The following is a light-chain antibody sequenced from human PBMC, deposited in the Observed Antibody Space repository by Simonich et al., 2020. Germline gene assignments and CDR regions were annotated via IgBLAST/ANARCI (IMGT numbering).Light chain of an antibody. J-gene: IGKJ1*01. CDR2: KVF. V-gene: IGKV2-30*02. CDR3: MQGTHWPLT. CDR1: QSLVHSDGNTY. Sequence: DVVMTQSPLSLPVTLGQPASISCRSSQSLVHSDGNTYLNWFQQRPGQSPRRLIYKVFNRDSGVPDRFSGRGSGTDFTLKISRVEAEDVGVYYCMQGTHWPLTFGQGTKVEIK.